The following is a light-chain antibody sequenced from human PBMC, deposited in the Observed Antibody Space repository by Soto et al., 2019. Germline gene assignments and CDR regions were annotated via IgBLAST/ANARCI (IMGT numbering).Light chain of an antibody. CDR3: QQYNDWPLK. CDR2: GAF. J-gene: IGKJ1*01. V-gene: IGKV3-15*01. CDR1: QSVRSN. Sequence: EIVMTQSPVTLSVSPGERATLSCRASQSVRSNLAWYQQKPGQAPRLLIYGAFTRATGIPTRFSGTGSGTEFTLTISSLQSEDFALYYCQQYNDWPLKFGQGTKVEV.